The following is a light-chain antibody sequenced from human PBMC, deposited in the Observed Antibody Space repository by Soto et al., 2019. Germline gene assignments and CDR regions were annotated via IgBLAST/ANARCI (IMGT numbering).Light chain of an antibody. Sequence: EIVLTQSPGTLSLSPGEGATLSCRASQSVSSNSLAWYQQTPGQAPRLRIYGASSRAPGIPDRFSGSAAGTDFSLTSSRLEPEYFAVYYCQQYARSPLTFGGGTKVEI. CDR2: GAS. J-gene: IGKJ4*01. CDR3: QQYARSPLT. V-gene: IGKV3-20*01. CDR1: QSVSSNS.